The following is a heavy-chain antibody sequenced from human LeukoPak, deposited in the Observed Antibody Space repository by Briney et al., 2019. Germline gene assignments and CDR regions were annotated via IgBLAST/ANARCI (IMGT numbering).Heavy chain of an antibody. J-gene: IGHJ6*02. CDR3: ARDGGWLQTQNHYYYHGMDV. CDR2: ILPIFDMA. Sequence: SVKVSCKASGGTFSTYAITWVRQAPGQGLEWMVRILPIFDMANYAQKFQGRVTITADTSTRTAYMELSSLRSDDTAVYYCARDGGWLQTQNHYYYHGMDVWGQGTTVTVSS. CDR1: GGTFSTYA. V-gene: IGHV1-69*04. D-gene: IGHD5-24*01.